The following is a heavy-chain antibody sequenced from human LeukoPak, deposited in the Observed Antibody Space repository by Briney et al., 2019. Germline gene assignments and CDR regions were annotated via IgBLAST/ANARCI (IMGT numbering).Heavy chain of an antibody. CDR2: INAGNGNT. CDR3: ARVIITMVRNDNWFDP. J-gene: IGHJ5*02. CDR1: GYTFTSYA. Sequence: ASVKVSCKASGYTFTSYAMHWVRQAPGQRLEWMGWINAGNGNTKYPQKFQGRVTITRDTSASTAYMELSSLRSEDTAVYYCARVIITMVRNDNWFDPWGQGTLVTVSS. V-gene: IGHV1-3*01. D-gene: IGHD3-10*01.